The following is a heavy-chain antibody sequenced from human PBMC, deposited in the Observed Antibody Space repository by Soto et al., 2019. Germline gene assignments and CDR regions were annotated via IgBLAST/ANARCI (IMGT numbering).Heavy chain of an antibody. J-gene: IGHJ4*02. CDR1: GYTFTSYD. V-gene: IGHV1-8*01. D-gene: IGHD6-19*01. CDR3: AARAGSSK. CDR2: MNPHSGNT. Sequence: QVQLVQSGAEVKKPGASVKVSCKASGYTFTSYDINWVRQATGQGLEWMGWMNPHSGNTDYAQKFQGRVTLTRHTSISTACMELSSLRSEATAVYYCAARAGSSKWGQGPLVTVSS.